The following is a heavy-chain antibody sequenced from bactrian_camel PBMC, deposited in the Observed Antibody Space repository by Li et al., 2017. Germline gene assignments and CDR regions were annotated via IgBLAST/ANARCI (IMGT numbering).Heavy chain of an antibody. CDR2: IDSNGIA. D-gene: IGHD1*01. V-gene: IGHV3S55*01. J-gene: IGHJ4*01. Sequence: HVQLVESGGGSVQAGGSLTLSCTASGFTFANSDMAAWYRQAPGNECDLVSTIDSNGIATYVDSVKGRFTASRDNAKNSLDLQMNSLTPEDTGPYYCAAETVNTYCTPWSDFNYWGRGTQVTVS. CDR3: AAETVNTYCTPWSDFNY. CDR1: GFTFANSD.